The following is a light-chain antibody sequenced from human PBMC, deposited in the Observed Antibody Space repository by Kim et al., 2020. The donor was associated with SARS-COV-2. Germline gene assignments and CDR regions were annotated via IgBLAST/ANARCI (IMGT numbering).Light chain of an antibody. CDR1: QSVSSTF. V-gene: IGKV3-20*01. CDR2: GAC. CDR3: QRNSSAPRT. Sequence: EIVLTQSPGTLSLSPGERATLSCRASQSVSSTFLAWYQQRPDQAPSLIIYGACSRATAIPNRFSGGGWGTDFTPTISGLEPEDFAEYCCQRNSSAPRTFGEGTKVDIK. J-gene: IGKJ1*01.